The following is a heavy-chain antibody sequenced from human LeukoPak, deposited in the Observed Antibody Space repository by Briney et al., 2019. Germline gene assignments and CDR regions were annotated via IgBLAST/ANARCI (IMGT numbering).Heavy chain of an antibody. J-gene: IGHJ2*01. CDR1: GGSISSSSSY. D-gene: IGHD3-22*01. CDR2: IYYSGST. V-gene: IGHV4-39*01. CDR3: ARYESSAYGIDV. Sequence: SETLSLTCTVSGGSISSSSSYWGWVRQPPGMGLEWIVSIYYSGSTYYNPALKSRVTISVDTSKNQFSLKVSSVAAADTAVYYCARYESSAYGIDVWGRGTLVTVSS.